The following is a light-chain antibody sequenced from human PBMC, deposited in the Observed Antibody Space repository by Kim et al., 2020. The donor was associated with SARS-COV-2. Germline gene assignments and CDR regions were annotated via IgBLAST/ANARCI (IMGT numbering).Light chain of an antibody. CDR1: SSDVA. V-gene: IGLV2-11*01. CDR2: DVT. Sequence: RSVSGSPGQSVTISCTGTSSDVAWYQQHPGKAPKLMIYDVTKRPSGVPDRFSGSKSGNTASLTISGLQAEDEADYYCCSYAGSYVVFGGGTQLTVL. CDR3: CSYAGSYVV. J-gene: IGLJ2*01.